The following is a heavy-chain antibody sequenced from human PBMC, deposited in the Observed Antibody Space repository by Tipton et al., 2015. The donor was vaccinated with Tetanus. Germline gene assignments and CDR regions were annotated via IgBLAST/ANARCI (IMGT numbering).Heavy chain of an antibody. D-gene: IGHD6-19*01. Sequence: SLRLSCAASGFTFSRSWMTWVRQTPGKGLEWVSTLSGSGAATYYTDSVKGRFSISRDNSHNTLYLQMHSLRVEDTAVYYCAKESMAGTPGYWGQGTLVTVSS. J-gene: IGHJ4*02. CDR1: GFTFSRSW. CDR3: AKESMAGTPGY. V-gene: IGHV3-23*01. CDR2: LSGSGAAT.